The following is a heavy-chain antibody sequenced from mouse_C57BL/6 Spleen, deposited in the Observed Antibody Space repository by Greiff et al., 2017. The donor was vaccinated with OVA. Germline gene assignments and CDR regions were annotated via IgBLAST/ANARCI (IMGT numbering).Heavy chain of an antibody. J-gene: IGHJ1*03. V-gene: IGHV1-18*01. CDR1: GYTFTDYN. D-gene: IGHD1-1*01. CDR3: ARLYYGSSYWYFDV. Sequence: VQLKESGPELVKPGASVTIPCKASGYTFTDYNMDWVKPSHGKSLEWIGDLNPNIGGTLYNQKFKGKATLTVDKSSSTAYMELRSLTSEDTAVYDCARLYYGSSYWYFDVWGTGTTVTVSS. CDR2: LNPNIGGT.